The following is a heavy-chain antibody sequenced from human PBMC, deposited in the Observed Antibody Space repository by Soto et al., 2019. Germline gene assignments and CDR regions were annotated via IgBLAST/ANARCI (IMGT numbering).Heavy chain of an antibody. V-gene: IGHV1-18*01. CDR1: GYTFTSYG. D-gene: IGHD6-19*01. J-gene: IGHJ4*02. CDR3: ARVALERAVAAPLDY. CDR2: ISAYNGNT. Sequence: ASVKVSCKASGYTFTSYGISWVRQAPGQGLEWMGWISAYNGNTNYAQKLQGRVTMTTDTSTSTAYMELRSLRSDDTAVYYCARVALERAVAAPLDYWGEGTLVTVSS.